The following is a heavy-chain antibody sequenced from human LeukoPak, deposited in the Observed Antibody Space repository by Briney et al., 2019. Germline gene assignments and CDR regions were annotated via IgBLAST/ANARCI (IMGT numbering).Heavy chain of an antibody. J-gene: IGHJ4*02. CDR3: ARDPGTYYYDFDY. CDR2: INPNSGGT. D-gene: IGHD3-10*01. V-gene: IGHV1-2*02. Sequence: ASVKVSCKASGYTFTGYYMHWVRQAPGQGLEWMGWINPNSGGTNYAQKFQGRVTMTRHTSISTAYMELSRLRSDDTAVYYCARDPGTYYYDFDYWGQGTLVTVSS. CDR1: GYTFTGYY.